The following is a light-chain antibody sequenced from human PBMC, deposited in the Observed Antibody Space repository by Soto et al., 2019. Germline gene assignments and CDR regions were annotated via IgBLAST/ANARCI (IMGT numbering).Light chain of an antibody. V-gene: IGLV2-23*01. CDR1: SSDVGSYNL. CDR3: CSYAGSSTWV. J-gene: IGLJ2*01. CDR2: EGS. Sequence: QAASVSGSPGQSITISCTGTSSDVGSYNLVSWYQQHPGKAPKLMIYEGSKRPSGVSNRFSGSKSGNTASLTISGLQAEDEADYYCCSYAGSSTWVFGGGTKLTVL.